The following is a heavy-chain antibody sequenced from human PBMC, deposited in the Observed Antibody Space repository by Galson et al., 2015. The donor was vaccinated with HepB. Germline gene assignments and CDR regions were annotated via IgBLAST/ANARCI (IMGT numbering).Heavy chain of an antibody. CDR2: ITPSSDV. V-gene: IGHV3-21*01. Sequence: SLRLSCAASGFSFTTTSMAWVRQAPGRGLEWVSSITPSSDVYYADSLAGRFTISRDNAKDSLYLQMNSLRAEDTAVYYCARDEWHYDSSGYYYYYGMDVWGQGTTVTVSS. D-gene: IGHD3-22*01. CDR1: GFSFTTTS. CDR3: ARDEWHYDSSGYYYYYGMDV. J-gene: IGHJ6*02.